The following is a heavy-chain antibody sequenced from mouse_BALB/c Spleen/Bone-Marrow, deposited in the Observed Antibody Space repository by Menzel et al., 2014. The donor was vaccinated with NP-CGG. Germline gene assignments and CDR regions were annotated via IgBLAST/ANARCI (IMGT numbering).Heavy chain of an antibody. CDR2: IYYSGTI. D-gene: IGHD2-10*01. CDR1: GISITTGNYR. Sequence: EVQLQQSGPGLVKPSQPVSLTCTVTGISITTGNYRWSWIRQFPGNKLEWIGYIYYSGTITYNPSLTSRTTITRDTSKNQFFLEMNSLTAEDTATYYCARAYYWYAMDYWGQGTSVTVSS. J-gene: IGHJ4*01. CDR3: ARAYYWYAMDY. V-gene: IGHV3-5*02.